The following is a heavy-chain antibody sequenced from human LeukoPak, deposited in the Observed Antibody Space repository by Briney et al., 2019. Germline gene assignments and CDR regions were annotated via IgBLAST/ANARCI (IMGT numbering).Heavy chain of an antibody. J-gene: IGHJ4*02. D-gene: IGHD3-22*01. CDR3: AREAERGDSSSYYGYYFDY. CDR1: GFTLSNHW. CDR2: IKQDGIEK. Sequence: PGGSLRLSCAASGFTLSNHWMIWVRQAPGKGLECVANIKQDGIEKYYLDSVKGRFTISRDNAKNSVYLQMNSLRVEDTAVYYCAREAERGDSSSYYGYYFDYWGQGALVTVSS. V-gene: IGHV3-7*01.